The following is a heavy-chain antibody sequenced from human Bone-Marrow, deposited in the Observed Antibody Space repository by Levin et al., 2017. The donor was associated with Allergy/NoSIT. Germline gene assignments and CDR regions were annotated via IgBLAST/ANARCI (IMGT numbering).Heavy chain of an antibody. D-gene: IGHD3-10*02. V-gene: IGHV4-59*01. J-gene: IGHJ3*02. CDR1: GVSINTYD. Sequence: PSETLSLTCNVSGVSINTYDWSWIRQPPGKGLEWVGSISYTGAISYSPSLKSRVTFSVDTSKKQFSLRLRSVTAADTAVYFCARLFGESLYGRPHHASDIWGQGTMVTVSS. CDR2: ISYTGAI. CDR3: ARLFGESLYGRPHHASDI.